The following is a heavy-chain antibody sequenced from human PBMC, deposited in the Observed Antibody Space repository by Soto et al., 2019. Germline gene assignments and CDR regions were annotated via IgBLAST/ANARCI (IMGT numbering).Heavy chain of an antibody. D-gene: IGHD5-18*01. CDR1: GGSISSGDYY. V-gene: IGHV4-30-4*01. CDR2: IYYSGST. Sequence: SETLSLTCTVSGGSISSGDYYWSWIRQPPGKGLEWIGYIYYSGSTYYNPSLKSRVTISVDTSKNQFSLKLSSVTAADTAVYYCASSYGRYYYYGIDGWGQGTTVTVSS. CDR3: ASSYGRYYYYGIDG. J-gene: IGHJ6*02.